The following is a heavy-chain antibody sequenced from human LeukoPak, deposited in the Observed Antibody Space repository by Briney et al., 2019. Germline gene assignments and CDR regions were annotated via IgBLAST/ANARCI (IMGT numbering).Heavy chain of an antibody. J-gene: IGHJ4*02. CDR3: GRIYYDSSGYRLFDY. V-gene: IGHV3-7*04. CDR2: IKEEGSGK. Sequence: GGSLRLSCVASGFTFSSYWMSWVRQAPGKGLEWVANIKEEGSGKYYVDSVQGRFTISRDNAKNSLYLQMNSLRAEETAVYYCGRIYYDSSGYRLFDYWGQGTLVTVSS. D-gene: IGHD3-22*01. CDR1: GFTFSSYW.